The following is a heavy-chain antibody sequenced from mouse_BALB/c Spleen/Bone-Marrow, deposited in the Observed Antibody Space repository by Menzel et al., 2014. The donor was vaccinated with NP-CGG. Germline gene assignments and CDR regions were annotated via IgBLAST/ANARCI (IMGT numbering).Heavy chain of an antibody. Sequence: QVQLQQSGAALVRPGTSVKVSCKASGYALTNYLIDWVKQRPGQGLEWIGVINPGSGGTTYNEKFKGRTTLTADKSSNTAYMQLSSLTSDDSAVYFCATNWGDYWGQGTTLTVSS. D-gene: IGHD4-1*01. CDR2: INPGSGGT. J-gene: IGHJ2*01. CDR1: GYALTNYL. V-gene: IGHV1-54*01. CDR3: ATNWGDY.